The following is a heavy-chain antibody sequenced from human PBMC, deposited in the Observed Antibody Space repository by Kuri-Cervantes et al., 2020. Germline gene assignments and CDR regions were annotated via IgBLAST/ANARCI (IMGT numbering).Heavy chain of an antibody. D-gene: IGHD6-19*01. J-gene: IGHJ6*02. V-gene: IGHV7-4-1*02. CDR2: INTNTGNP. Sequence: ASVKVSCKASGYTFTGYYMHWVRQAPGQGLEWMGWINTNTGNPTYAQGFTGRFVFSLDTSVSTAYLQISSLKAEDTAVYYCVRDRIAVAFGHFGYGMDVWGQGTTVTVSS. CDR1: GYTFTGYY. CDR3: VRDRIAVAFGHFGYGMDV.